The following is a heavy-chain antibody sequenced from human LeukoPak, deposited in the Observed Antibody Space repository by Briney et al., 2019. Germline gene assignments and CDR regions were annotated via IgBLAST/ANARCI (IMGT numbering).Heavy chain of an antibody. J-gene: IGHJ4*02. V-gene: IGHV3-11*01. CDR2: ISRSGVTI. CDR3: ARGWRGNYQIDY. Sequence: PGGSLRLSCAASGFTFSDYYMTWIRQAPGKGLEWVSYISRSGVTIYHAPSVKGRFTISRDNAKNSLYLQMSSLRAEDTVVYYYARGWRGNYQIDYWGQGTLITVSS. CDR1: GFTFSDYY. D-gene: IGHD1-7*01.